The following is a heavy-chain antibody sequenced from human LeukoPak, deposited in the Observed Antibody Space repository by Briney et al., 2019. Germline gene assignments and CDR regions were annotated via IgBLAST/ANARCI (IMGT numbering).Heavy chain of an antibody. Sequence: PGGSPRLSCAASGFTFSSYSMNWVRQAPGKGLEWVSYISSSSTSIYYADSVKGRFTISRDDAKNSLYLQMNSLRAEDTAVYYCASWPVGWYGEDSWGQGTLVTVSS. D-gene: IGHD6-19*01. CDR2: ISSSSTSI. J-gene: IGHJ4*02. CDR3: ASWPVGWYGEDS. CDR1: GFTFSSYS. V-gene: IGHV3-48*04.